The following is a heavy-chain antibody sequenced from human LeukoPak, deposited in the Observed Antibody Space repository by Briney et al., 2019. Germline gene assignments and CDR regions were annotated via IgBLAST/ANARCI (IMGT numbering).Heavy chain of an antibody. Sequence: PSETLSLTCTVSGGSISSYYWSWIRQPPGKGLEWIGYIYYTGSTNYNPSLKSRVTISVDTSKNQFSLKPSSVTAADTAVYCCARGLGPIATFDPWGQGTLVTVSS. CDR1: GGSISSYY. CDR3: ARGLGPIATFDP. CDR2: IYYTGST. V-gene: IGHV4-59*01. J-gene: IGHJ5*02. D-gene: IGHD6-6*01.